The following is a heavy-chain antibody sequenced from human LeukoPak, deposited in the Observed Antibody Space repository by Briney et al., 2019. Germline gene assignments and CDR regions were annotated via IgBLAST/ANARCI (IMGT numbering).Heavy chain of an antibody. CDR3: ARHTRYVVVPAADLDY. J-gene: IGHJ4*02. D-gene: IGHD2-2*01. Sequence: SETLSLTCTVSDYSLSSGYYWGWIRPPPGKGLEWIGSINHSGTTYDNPSLKNRVTISVDTSKNQVSLKLSSVTAADTAVYYCARHTRYVVVPAADLDYWGQGTLVTVSS. CDR1: DYSLSSGYY. CDR2: INHSGTT. V-gene: IGHV4-38-2*02.